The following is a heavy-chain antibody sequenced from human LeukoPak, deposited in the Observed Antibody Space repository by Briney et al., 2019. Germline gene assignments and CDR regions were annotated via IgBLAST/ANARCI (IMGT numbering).Heavy chain of an antibody. J-gene: IGHJ4*02. D-gene: IGHD3-10*01. CDR1: GFTFSTYG. Sequence: GGSLRLSCAASGFTFSTYGMHWVRQAPGKGLEWVAVISYDGSNKYYADSVQGRFTISRDNSKNTLYLQMNSLRAEDTAVNYCAKDITMVRGVVSAFDYWGQGTLVTVSS. V-gene: IGHV3-30*18. CDR2: ISYDGSNK. CDR3: AKDITMVRGVVSAFDY.